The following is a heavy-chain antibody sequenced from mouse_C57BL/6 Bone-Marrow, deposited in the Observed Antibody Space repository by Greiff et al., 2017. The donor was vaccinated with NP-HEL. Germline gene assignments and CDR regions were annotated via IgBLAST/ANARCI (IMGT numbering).Heavy chain of an antibody. CDR3: ARSSYPYLDY. D-gene: IGHD1-1*01. Sequence: EVKLMESGGDLVKPGGSLKLSCAASGFTFSSYGMSWVRQTPDKRLEWVATISSGGSYTYYPDSVKGRFTISRDNAKNTLYLQMSSLKSEDTAMYYCARSSYPYLDYWGQGTTLTVSS. J-gene: IGHJ2*01. CDR2: ISSGGSYT. V-gene: IGHV5-6*01. CDR1: GFTFSSYG.